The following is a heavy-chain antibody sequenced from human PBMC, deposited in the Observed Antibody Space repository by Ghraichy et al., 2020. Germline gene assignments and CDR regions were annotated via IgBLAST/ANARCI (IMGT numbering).Heavy chain of an antibody. Sequence: GLYLMNNIKTDGSEKDYVDSVKGRFTISRDNAKNSLYLQMNSLRAEDTAVYYCARNYDGYWGQGTLVTV. V-gene: IGHV3-7*03. D-gene: IGHD3-16*01. CDR2: IKTDGSEK. CDR3: ARNYDGY. J-gene: IGHJ4*02.